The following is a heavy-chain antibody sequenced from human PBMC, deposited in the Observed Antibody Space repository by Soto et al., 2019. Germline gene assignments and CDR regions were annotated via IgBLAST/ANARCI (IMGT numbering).Heavy chain of an antibody. Sequence: QVQLVESGGGVVQPGKSLRLSCAAAGFIFSNYGMHLVRQAPGKGLEWVATIWSDGGHIYYLDSVKGRLTISRDNSRNTLYLQMNSLRDEDTAVYSCASESSIAPPSRVSGGQGTLVTVSS. CDR1: GFIFSNYG. D-gene: IGHD3-22*01. V-gene: IGHV3-33*01. CDR2: IWSDGGHI. J-gene: IGHJ4*02. CDR3: ASESSIAPPSRVS.